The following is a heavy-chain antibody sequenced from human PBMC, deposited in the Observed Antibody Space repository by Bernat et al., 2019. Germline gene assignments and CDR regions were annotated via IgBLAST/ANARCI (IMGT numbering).Heavy chain of an antibody. V-gene: IGHV3-30*18. CDR2: ISYDGSNK. D-gene: IGHD2-2*01. CDR1: GFTFSSYG. J-gene: IGHJ3*02. CDR3: AKDGGYCSSTSCGSFEI. Sequence: QVQLVESGGGVVQPGRSLRLSCAASGFTFSSYGMHWVRQAPGKGLEWVAVISYDGSNKYYADSVKGRFTISRDNSKNTLYLQMNSLRAEDTAVYYCAKDGGYCSSTSCGSFEIWGQGTMVTVSS.